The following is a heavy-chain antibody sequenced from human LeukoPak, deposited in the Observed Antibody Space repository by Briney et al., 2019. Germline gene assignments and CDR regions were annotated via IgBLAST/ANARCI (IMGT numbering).Heavy chain of an antibody. CDR3: ARVYDSGWPDYYYYMDV. V-gene: IGHV1-2*02. Sequence: GASVKVSCKASGYTFTGYYLHWVRQAPGQGLEWMGWINPDSGGTNYAQNFQGRVTMTRDTSISTAYMELSSLIYDDTAVYYCARVYDSGWPDYYYYMDVWGKGTTVTVSS. J-gene: IGHJ6*03. CDR2: INPDSGGT. D-gene: IGHD6-19*01. CDR1: GYTFTGYY.